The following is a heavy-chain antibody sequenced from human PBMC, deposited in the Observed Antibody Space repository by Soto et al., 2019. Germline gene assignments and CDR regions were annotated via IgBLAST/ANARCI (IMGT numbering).Heavy chain of an antibody. D-gene: IGHD2-21*02. J-gene: IGHJ4*02. V-gene: IGHV4-31*03. CDR3: TREGAYCCVDCYFYY. CDR2: VSYTGST. Sequence: SETLSRTCTVSGATLSSGGFHWSWVRQHPVKGLEWIGYVSYTGSTNYNPSLKSRVTMSADTSKNQFSLRLNSVTAADSAVYFSTREGAYCCVDCYFYYCGQGIQVTMSS. CDR1: GATLSSGGFH.